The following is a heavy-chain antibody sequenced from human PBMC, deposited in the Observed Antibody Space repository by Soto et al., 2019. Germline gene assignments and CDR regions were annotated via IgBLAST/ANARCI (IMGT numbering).Heavy chain of an antibody. CDR3: ARNSGNPGRYYFDY. CDR2: IWYDGSNK. Sequence: QVQLVESGGGVVQPGRSLRLSCAASGFTFSSYGMQWVRQAPGKGLEWVAVIWYDGSNKYYADSVKGRFTISRDNSKNTLNLQMNSLRAEDTAVYYCARNSGNPGRYYFDYWGQGTLVTVSS. D-gene: IGHD1-26*01. V-gene: IGHV3-33*01. J-gene: IGHJ4*02. CDR1: GFTFSSYG.